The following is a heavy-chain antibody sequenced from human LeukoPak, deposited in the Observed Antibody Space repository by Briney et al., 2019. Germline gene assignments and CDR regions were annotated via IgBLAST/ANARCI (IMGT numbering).Heavy chain of an antibody. CDR3: AREIWDRGKLYLDS. CDR1: GFTFSHYG. V-gene: IGHV3-33*01. D-gene: IGHD3-16*01. J-gene: IGHJ4*02. Sequence: GGSLRLSCATSGFTFSHYGMHWVRQAPGKGLEWVAVIWYDGSNEYNADSVKGRFTISRDNSKNTLFLQMNTLRAEDTAVYYCAREIWDRGKLYLDSWGQGTLVTVSS. CDR2: IWYDGSNE.